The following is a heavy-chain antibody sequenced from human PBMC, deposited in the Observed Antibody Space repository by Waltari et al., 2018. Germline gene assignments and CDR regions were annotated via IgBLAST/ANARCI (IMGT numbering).Heavy chain of an antibody. CDR2: ISWDGGTT. Sequence: EVRLVQSGGAVVQPGGSLRLSCAASGFTFDDYPMHWVRQVPGKGLEWVSLISWDGGTTYYADSVKGRFTVSRDSSKNSLYLQMNSLRVEDSALYYCGKDLSRLGVVSLCDSWGQGALVTVSS. CDR1: GFTFDDYP. D-gene: IGHD2-15*01. V-gene: IGHV3-43*01. CDR3: GKDLSRLGVVSLCDS. J-gene: IGHJ5*02.